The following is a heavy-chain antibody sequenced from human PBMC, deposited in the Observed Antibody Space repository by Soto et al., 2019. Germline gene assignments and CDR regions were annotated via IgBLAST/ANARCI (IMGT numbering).Heavy chain of an antibody. Sequence: PGGSLRLSCAASGFTFSSYSMNWVRQAPGKGLEWVSSISSSSSYMYYADSVKGRFTISRDNAKNSLYLQMNSLRAEDTAVYYCARDEYYDFWSGYYDAFDIWGQGTMVT. D-gene: IGHD3-3*01. V-gene: IGHV3-21*01. J-gene: IGHJ3*02. CDR3: ARDEYYDFWSGYYDAFDI. CDR2: ISSSSSYM. CDR1: GFTFSSYS.